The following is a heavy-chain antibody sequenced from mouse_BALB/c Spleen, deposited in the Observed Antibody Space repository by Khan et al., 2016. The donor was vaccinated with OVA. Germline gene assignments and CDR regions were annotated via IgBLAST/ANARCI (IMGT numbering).Heavy chain of an antibody. CDR1: GFSLSRYN. CDR3: ARAYYRCDGYYAMDY. Sequence: QVQLKESGPGLVAPSQSLSITCTVSGFSLSRYNIHWVRQPPGKGLEWLGMIWGGGGTDYNSTLKIRLSISKDNSKSQVFLKMNSLQTDDTAIYFCARAYYRCDGYYAMDYWGQGTSVTVSS. J-gene: IGHJ4*01. V-gene: IGHV2-6-4*01. D-gene: IGHD2-14*01. CDR2: IWGGGGT.